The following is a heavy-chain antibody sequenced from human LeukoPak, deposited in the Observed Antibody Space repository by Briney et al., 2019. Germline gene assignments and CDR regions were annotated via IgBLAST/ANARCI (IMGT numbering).Heavy chain of an antibody. V-gene: IGHV4-59*01. J-gene: IGHJ4*02. CDR2: IYYSGRT. CDR1: ARSISSSY. CDR3: ARGPYSSRYDY. Sequence: SQTLSLTWTVYARSISSSYWSWTRQPPGKGLEWIGYIYYSGRTNYNPSLKRRVTMSVDTSKNQFSLNLSSVTAADTAVYYCARGPYSSRYDYWGQGTVVTVSS. D-gene: IGHD6-13*01.